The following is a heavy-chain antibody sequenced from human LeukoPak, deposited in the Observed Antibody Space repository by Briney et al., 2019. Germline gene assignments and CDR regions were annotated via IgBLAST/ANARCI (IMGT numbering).Heavy chain of an antibody. CDR3: ARVGYCSGGSCYPGYFDY. Sequence: PGGSLRLSCAASGFTFSSYEMNWVRQAPGKGLEWVSYISSSGSTIYYADSVKGRFTISRDNAKNSLYLQMNSLRAEDTAVYYCARVGYCSGGSCYPGYFDYWGQGTLVTVSS. CDR1: GFTFSSYE. V-gene: IGHV3-48*03. CDR2: ISSSGSTI. D-gene: IGHD2-15*01. J-gene: IGHJ4*02.